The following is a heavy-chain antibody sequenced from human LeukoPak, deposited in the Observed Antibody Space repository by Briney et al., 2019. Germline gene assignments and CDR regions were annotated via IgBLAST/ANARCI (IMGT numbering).Heavy chain of an antibody. CDR1: GGSISSGGYS. Sequence: SQTLSLTCAVSGGSISSGGYSWSWIRQPRGKGLEWIGYIYHSGRTYYNPSLKSRVTISVDRAKNQFSLKLSSVTAADTAVYYCAREVGATEFDPWGQGTPVTVSP. V-gene: IGHV4-30-2*01. D-gene: IGHD1-26*01. CDR3: AREVGATEFDP. CDR2: IYHSGRT. J-gene: IGHJ5*02.